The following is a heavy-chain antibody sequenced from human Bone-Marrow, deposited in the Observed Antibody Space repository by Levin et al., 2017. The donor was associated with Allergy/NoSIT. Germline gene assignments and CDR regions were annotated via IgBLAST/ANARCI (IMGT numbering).Heavy chain of an antibody. J-gene: IGHJ6*02. D-gene: IGHD6-19*01. CDR2: ISSSSSYI. Sequence: GESLKISCAASGFTFSSYSMNWVRQAPGKGLEWVSSISSSSSYIYYADSVKGRFTISRDNAKNSLYLQMNSLRAEDTAVYYCARGVEQWLVPGYYYGMDVWGQGTTVTVSS. CDR1: GFTFSSYS. V-gene: IGHV3-21*01. CDR3: ARGVEQWLVPGYYYGMDV.